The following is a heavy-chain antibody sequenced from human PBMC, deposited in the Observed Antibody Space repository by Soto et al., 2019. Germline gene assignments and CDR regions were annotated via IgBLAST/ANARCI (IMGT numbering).Heavy chain of an antibody. J-gene: IGHJ5*02. V-gene: IGHV3-49*03. CDR1: GFTFGDYA. D-gene: IGHD3-16*01. CDR2: IRSNTYDGTT. Sequence: QTGGSLRLSCTGSGFTFGDYAMSWFRQTPGRGLEWVGFIRSNTYDGTTEYAASVKGRFTISRDDSKSVAYLQMNSLNYEDTAVYYCARDRITFGGVTQPNWFDPWGQGTLVTAPQ. CDR3: ARDRITFGGVTQPNWFDP.